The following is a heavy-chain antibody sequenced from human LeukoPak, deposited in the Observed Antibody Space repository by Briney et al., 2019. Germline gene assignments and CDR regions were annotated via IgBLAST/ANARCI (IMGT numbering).Heavy chain of an antibody. D-gene: IGHD2-15*01. CDR2: IYYSGST. CDR3: ARSVGDIVVVVAATPAYFDL. Sequence: PSETLSLTCTVSGGSISSYYWSWIRQPLGKGLEWIGYIYYSGSTNYNPSLKSRVTISVDTSKNQFSLKLSSVTAADTAVYYCARSVGDIVVVVAATPAYFDLWGRGTLVTVSS. V-gene: IGHV4-59*01. CDR1: GGSISSYY. J-gene: IGHJ2*01.